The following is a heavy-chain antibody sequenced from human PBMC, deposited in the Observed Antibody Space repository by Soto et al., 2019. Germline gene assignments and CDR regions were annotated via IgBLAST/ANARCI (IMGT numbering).Heavy chain of an antibody. CDR2: IFSNDEK. D-gene: IGHD3-22*01. J-gene: IGHJ4*02. CDR3: APIPYYYDSSGYYFDY. CDR1: GFSLSNARMG. Sequence: QVTLKESGPVLVKPTETLTLTCTVSGFSLSNARMGVSWIRQPPGKALEWLAHIFSNDEKSYSTSLKSSLTIYKDTSKRQAVRTMTNLDPVDTATYYCAPIPYYYDSSGYYFDYWGQGTLFTVAS. V-gene: IGHV2-26*01.